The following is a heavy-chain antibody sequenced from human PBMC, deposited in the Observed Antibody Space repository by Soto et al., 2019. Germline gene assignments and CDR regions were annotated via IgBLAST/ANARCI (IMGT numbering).Heavy chain of an antibody. Sequence: ASVKVSCKASGYTFTGYYMHWVRQAPGQGLEWMGWINPNSGGTNYAQKFQGWVTMTRDTSISTAYMELSRLRSDDTAVYYCARAGPYDFWCGYGYGTKNYFDYWGQGTLVTVSS. CDR2: INPNSGGT. CDR1: GYTFTGYY. J-gene: IGHJ4*02. D-gene: IGHD3-3*01. V-gene: IGHV1-2*04. CDR3: ARAGPYDFWCGYGYGTKNYFDY.